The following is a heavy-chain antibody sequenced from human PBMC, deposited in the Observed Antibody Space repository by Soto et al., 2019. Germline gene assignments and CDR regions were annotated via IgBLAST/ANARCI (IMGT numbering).Heavy chain of an antibody. Sequence: ASVKVSCKASGYTFTDYYIHWVRQAPGQGLEWMGWINPNSGGSNYPQKFQGRITMTRDTSISTAYMELSRLRSDDTAVYYCARVYGKTIAARPVWFDPWGQGTLVTVSS. V-gene: IGHV1-2*02. D-gene: IGHD6-6*01. CDR1: GYTFTDYY. J-gene: IGHJ5*02. CDR2: INPNSGGS. CDR3: ARVYGKTIAARPVWFDP.